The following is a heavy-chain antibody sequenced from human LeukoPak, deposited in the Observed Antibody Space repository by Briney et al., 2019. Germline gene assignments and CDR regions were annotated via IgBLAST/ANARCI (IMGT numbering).Heavy chain of an antibody. CDR2: IIPIFGTA. Sequence: ASVKVSCKASGGTFSSYAISWVRQAPGQGLEWMGRIIPIFGTANYAQKFQGRVTITTDESTSTAYMELRSLRSDDTAVYYCARDPGVITFGGVIVSWGQGTLVTVSS. CDR3: ARDPGVITFGGVIVS. J-gene: IGHJ4*02. D-gene: IGHD3-16*02. V-gene: IGHV1-69*05. CDR1: GGTFSSYA.